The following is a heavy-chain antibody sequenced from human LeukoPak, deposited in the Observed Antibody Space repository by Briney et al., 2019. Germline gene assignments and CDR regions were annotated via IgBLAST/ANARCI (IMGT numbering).Heavy chain of an antibody. V-gene: IGHV1-18*01. D-gene: IGHD1-26*01. CDR3: ARDQPRRGPGNHDY. Sequence: ASVKVSCKASGYTFTTYGINWVRQAPGQGLEWMGWISTYDGSTKYAQKLRDRVTMIREISTSTVYMELRSLRSDDTAVYYCARDQPRRGPGNHDYWGQGTPVTVSS. J-gene: IGHJ4*02. CDR2: ISTYDGST. CDR1: GYTFTTYG.